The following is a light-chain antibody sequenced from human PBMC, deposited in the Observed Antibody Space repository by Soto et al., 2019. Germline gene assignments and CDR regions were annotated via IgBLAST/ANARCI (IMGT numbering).Light chain of an antibody. Sequence: QSALAQPPSASGSPGQSVTISCTGTSSDVGGYNFVSWYQQHPGKAPKLIIYEVTRRPSGVPDRFSGSKSGNTASLTVSGLQAEDEADYYCSSYSGTNNYVFGTGTKGHRP. CDR3: SSYSGTNNYV. V-gene: IGLV2-8*01. CDR2: EVT. J-gene: IGLJ1*01. CDR1: SSDVGGYNF.